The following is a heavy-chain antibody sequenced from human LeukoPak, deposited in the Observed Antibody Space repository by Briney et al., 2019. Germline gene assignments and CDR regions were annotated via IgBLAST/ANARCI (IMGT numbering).Heavy chain of an antibody. CDR2: IYPGDSDT. V-gene: IGHV5-51*01. CDR3: AIGRSSWSFDY. J-gene: IGHJ4*02. CDR1: GYRFTSYW. D-gene: IGHD6-13*01. Sequence: GESLKISCKGSGYRFTSYWIGWVRQMPGKGLEWMGIIYPGDSDTRYSPSFQGQVTISADKTISTAYLQWSSLRASYTAMYYCAIGRSSWSFDYWGQGTLVTVSS.